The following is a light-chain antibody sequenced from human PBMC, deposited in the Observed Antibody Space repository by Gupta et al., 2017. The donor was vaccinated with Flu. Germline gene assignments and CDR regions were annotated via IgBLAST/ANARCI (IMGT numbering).Light chain of an antibody. Sequence: DIVMTQSPDSLAVYLGERSTINCKPSQSVLYSSNNKNYLAWYQQKPGQPPKLLIYWASTRESGVPDRFSGSGSGTDFTLTISILHAEDVAVYYCQQYDSTPYSFGQGTKLEIK. CDR2: WAS. CDR3: QQYDSTPYS. CDR1: QSVLYSSNNKNY. J-gene: IGKJ2*03. V-gene: IGKV4-1*01.